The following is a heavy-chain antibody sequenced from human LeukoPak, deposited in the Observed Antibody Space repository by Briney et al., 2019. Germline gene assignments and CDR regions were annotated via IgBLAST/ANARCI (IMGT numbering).Heavy chain of an antibody. V-gene: IGHV3-7*01. CDR3: ARVRGGVWGSYRYDC. J-gene: IGHJ4*02. CDR2: IKQDGSEK. CDR1: GFTFSSYW. D-gene: IGHD3-16*02. Sequence: GGSLRLSCAASGFTFSSYWMSWVRQAPGKGLEWVANIKQDGSEKYYVDSVKGRFTISRDNAKNSLYLQMNSLRAEDTAVYYCARVRGGVWGSYRYDCWGQGTLVTVSS.